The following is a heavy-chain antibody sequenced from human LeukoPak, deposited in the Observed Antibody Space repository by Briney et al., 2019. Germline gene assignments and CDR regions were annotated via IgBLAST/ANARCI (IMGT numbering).Heavy chain of an antibody. J-gene: IGHJ4*02. D-gene: IGHD1-26*01. CDR2: INPSGGST. V-gene: IGHV1-46*01. CDR3: ARGPFPGGSGSSVLVY. Sequence: ASVKVSCKASGYTFTSYYMHWVRQAPGQGLEWMRIINPSGGSTSYAQKFQGRVTMTRDTSTSTVYMELSSLRSEDTAVYYCARGPFPGGSGSSVLVYWGQGTLVTVSS. CDR1: GYTFTSYY.